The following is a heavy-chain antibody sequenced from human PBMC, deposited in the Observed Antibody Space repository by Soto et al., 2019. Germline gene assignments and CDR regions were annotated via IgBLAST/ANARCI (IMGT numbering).Heavy chain of an antibody. D-gene: IGHD5-12*01. CDR3: AKDKSGYFIDY. V-gene: IGHV3-23*01. J-gene: IGHJ4*02. CDR1: GSDFSTYS. CDR2: VSLDSGST. Sequence: GGSLRLSCRASGSDFSTYSMSWVRQAPGQGLEWIAYVSLDSGSTSYAGSVKGRFTISRDNSKNTVSLQMNSLRADDTAVYFCAKDKSGYFIDYWGQGTRVTGSS.